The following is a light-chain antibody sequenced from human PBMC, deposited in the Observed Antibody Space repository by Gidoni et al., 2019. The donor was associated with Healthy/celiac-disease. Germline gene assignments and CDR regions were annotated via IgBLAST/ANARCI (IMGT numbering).Light chain of an antibody. Sequence: AIQLTPSPSSLSASGGDTVTITCRASHGISSSLAWYQQKPGKAPKLLIYDASSLESGVPSRFSGSGSGTDFTLTISSLQPEDFATYYCQQFNSYPLTFXGXTKVEIK. CDR2: DAS. CDR3: QQFNSYPLT. CDR1: HGISSS. J-gene: IGKJ4*01. V-gene: IGKV1-13*02.